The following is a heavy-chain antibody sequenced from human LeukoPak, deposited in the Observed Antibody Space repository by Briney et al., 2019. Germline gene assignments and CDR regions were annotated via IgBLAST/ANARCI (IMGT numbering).Heavy chain of an antibody. Sequence: PGGSLRLSCAASGFTFSSYAMSWVRQAPGKGLEWVSAISGSGGSTYYADSVKGRFTISRDNSKNTLYLQMNSLRAEDTAVYYCAKVSKGGSSGTLDAFDIWGQGTMVTVSS. J-gene: IGHJ3*02. V-gene: IGHV3-23*01. CDR1: GFTFSSYA. CDR2: ISGSGGST. CDR3: AKVSKGGSSGTLDAFDI. D-gene: IGHD1-26*01.